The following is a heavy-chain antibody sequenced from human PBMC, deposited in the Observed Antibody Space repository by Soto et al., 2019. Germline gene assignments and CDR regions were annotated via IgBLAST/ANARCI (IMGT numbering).Heavy chain of an antibody. CDR2: IFHSGSP. D-gene: IGHD2-2*01. CDR1: GDSISRYY. V-gene: IGHV4-59*01. CDR3: ARRVGLKLFDP. Sequence: PPETLSLTCTVSGDSISRYYWSWIRQPPGKGLEWIGYIFHSGSPSYNPSLKSRVTISVDTSENQFSLKLYSATAADTAVYYCARRVGLKLFDPWSQRTLVTVSA. J-gene: IGHJ5*02.